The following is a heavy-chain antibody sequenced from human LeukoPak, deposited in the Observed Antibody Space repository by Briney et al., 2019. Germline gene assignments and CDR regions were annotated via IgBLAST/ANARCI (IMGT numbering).Heavy chain of an antibody. V-gene: IGHV4-59*01. CDR3: ARDLGQLASHWFDP. D-gene: IGHD6-6*01. CDR1: GGSISSYY. Sequence: SETLSLTCTVSGGSISSYYWSWIRQPPGKVLEGIGYIYYSGSTNYNPSLKSRVTTSVDTSKNQFSLKLSSVTAAATAVYYCARDLGQLASHWFDPWGQGTLVTVSS. J-gene: IGHJ5*02. CDR2: IYYSGST.